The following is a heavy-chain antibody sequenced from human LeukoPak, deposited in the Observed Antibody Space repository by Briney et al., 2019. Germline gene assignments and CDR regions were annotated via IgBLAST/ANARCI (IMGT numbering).Heavy chain of an antibody. D-gene: IGHD5-18*01. CDR1: GFTFSSYE. Sequence: GGSLRLACAASGFTFSSYEMNWVRQAPGKGLEWISAISGSSSNVYYAASVRGRFTISRDNAENSLYLQLNTMRAEDTAVYYCARGFRDTAMFLDYWGQGPLVTVSS. V-gene: IGHV3-48*03. CDR3: ARGFRDTAMFLDY. J-gene: IGHJ4*02. CDR2: ISGSSSNV.